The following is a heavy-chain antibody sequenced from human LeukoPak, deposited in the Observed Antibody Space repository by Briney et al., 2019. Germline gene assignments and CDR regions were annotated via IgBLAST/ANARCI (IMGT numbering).Heavy chain of an antibody. CDR2: INWKGGST. D-gene: IGHD1-26*01. J-gene: IGHJ3*02. CDR1: GFTFDDYG. V-gene: IGHV3-20*04. Sequence: GGSLRLSCAASGFTFDDYGMSWVRQAPGKGLEWVSGINWKGGSTGYADSVKGRFTISRGNSKNTLYLQMNSLRAEDTAVYYCAKPSIVGANDAFDIWGQGTMVTVSS. CDR3: AKPSIVGANDAFDI.